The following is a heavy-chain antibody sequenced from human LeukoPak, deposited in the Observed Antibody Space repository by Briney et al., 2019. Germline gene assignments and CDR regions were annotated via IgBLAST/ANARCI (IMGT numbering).Heavy chain of an antibody. CDR3: ARAVAGMWDYYFDY. D-gene: IGHD6-19*01. Sequence: GGSLRLSCAASGFTFSSYAMSWVRQAPGKGLEWVSVIYSGGSTYYADSVKGRFTISRDNSKNTLYLQMNSLRAEDTAVYYCARAVAGMWDYYFDYWGQGTLVTVSS. CDR1: GFTFSSYA. V-gene: IGHV3-53*01. J-gene: IGHJ4*02. CDR2: IYSGGST.